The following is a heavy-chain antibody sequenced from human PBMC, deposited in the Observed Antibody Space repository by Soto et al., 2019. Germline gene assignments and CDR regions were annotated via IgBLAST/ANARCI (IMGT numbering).Heavy chain of an antibody. CDR2: FDPEEGKT. V-gene: IGHV1-24*01. CDR1: GYTLTDLS. J-gene: IGHJ4*02. CDR3: AIKLGYFDY. D-gene: IGHD6-6*01. Sequence: GASVKVSCKVSGYTLTDLSMHWVRQAPGKGLEWMGGFDPEEGKTVYAQRFQGRLTMTGDTSTDTRYMELHSLTSDDTAVYYCAIKLGYFDYWGQGTPVTVSS.